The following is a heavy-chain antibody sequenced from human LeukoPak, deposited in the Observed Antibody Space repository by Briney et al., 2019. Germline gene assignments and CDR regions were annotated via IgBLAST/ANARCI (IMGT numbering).Heavy chain of an antibody. CDR1: GYTFTSYG. CDR3: ARAVYGSGSYSEY. CDR2: ISAYNGNT. J-gene: IGHJ4*02. D-gene: IGHD3-10*01. Sequence: EASVKVSCKDSGYTFTSYGISWVRQAPGQGLEWMGWISAYNGNTNYAQKLQGRVTMTTDTSTSTVYMELRSLRSDDTAVYYCARAVYGSGSYSEYWGQGTLVTVSS. V-gene: IGHV1-18*01.